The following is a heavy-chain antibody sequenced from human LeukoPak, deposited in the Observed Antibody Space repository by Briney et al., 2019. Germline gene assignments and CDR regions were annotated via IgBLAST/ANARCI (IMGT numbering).Heavy chain of an antibody. V-gene: IGHV3-23*01. Sequence: GGSLRLSCAASGFTFSSYAMSWVRQAPGKGLEWVSAISGSGGSTYYADSVKGRFTISRDNSKSTLYLQMNSLRAEDTAVYHCAKKSGDHFHFDFWGQGTLVTVSS. CDR3: AKKSGDHFHFDF. D-gene: IGHD2-21*01. CDR2: ISGSGGST. CDR1: GFTFSSYA. J-gene: IGHJ4*02.